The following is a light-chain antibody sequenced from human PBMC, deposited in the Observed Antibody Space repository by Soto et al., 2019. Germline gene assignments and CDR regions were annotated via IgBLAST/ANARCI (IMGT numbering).Light chain of an antibody. Sequence: QSALTQPASVSGSPGQSITISCTGTSSDVGGYNYVSWYQLHPGKAPKTMIYEVSHRPSGVSNRFSGSKSGNTASLTISGLQAEDEADYYCSSYTSSSTLVFGGGTKQTVL. CDR2: EVS. V-gene: IGLV2-14*01. CDR3: SSYTSSSTLV. J-gene: IGLJ2*01. CDR1: SSDVGGYNY.